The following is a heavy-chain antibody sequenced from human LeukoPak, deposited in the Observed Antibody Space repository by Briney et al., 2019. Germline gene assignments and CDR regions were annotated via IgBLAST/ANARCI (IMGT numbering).Heavy chain of an antibody. J-gene: IGHJ3*02. CDR2: IGGSGSSR. Sequence: PGGSLRLSCAASGFTFSSYAINWVRQAPGKGLEWVSGIGGSGSSRNYADSVKGRFTISRDNSKNTLYLQMNSLRAEDTAVYYCAKAPIKYTSSSDTFDSWGQGTMVTVSS. V-gene: IGHV3-23*01. D-gene: IGHD6-6*01. CDR3: AKAPIKYTSSSDTFDS. CDR1: GFTFSSYA.